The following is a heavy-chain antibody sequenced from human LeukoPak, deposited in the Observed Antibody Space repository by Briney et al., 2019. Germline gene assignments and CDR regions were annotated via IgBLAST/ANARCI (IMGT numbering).Heavy chain of an antibody. CDR2: ISASGSST. V-gene: IGHV3-23*01. Sequence: GGSLRLSCAASGSTFSSYAMSWVRQAPGKGLEWVSTISASGSSTYYVDSVKGRFTISRDKSKNTLHLQMNSLRAEDTAVFYCAKGGALKSYYFDYWGQGTLVTVSS. CDR3: AKGGALKSYYFDY. D-gene: IGHD3-16*01. CDR1: GSTFSSYA. J-gene: IGHJ4*02.